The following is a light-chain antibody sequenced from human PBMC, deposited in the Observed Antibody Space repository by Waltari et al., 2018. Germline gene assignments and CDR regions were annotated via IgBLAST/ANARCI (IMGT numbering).Light chain of an antibody. Sequence: EILMTQSPATLSVSPGERATLSCRASQSISSSLAWYQHKPGQAPRLLIYGASTRATGIPARFSGRGSETDFTLTITSLKSEDFAVYYCQQYKIWPSYTFGQGTKLDI. CDR1: QSISSS. CDR2: GAS. J-gene: IGKJ2*01. V-gene: IGKV3-15*01. CDR3: QQYKIWPSYT.